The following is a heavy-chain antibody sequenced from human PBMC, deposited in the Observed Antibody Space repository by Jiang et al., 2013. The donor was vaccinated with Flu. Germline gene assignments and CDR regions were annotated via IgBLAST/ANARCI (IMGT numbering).Heavy chain of an antibody. J-gene: IGHJ3*02. Sequence: PSETLSLTCTVSGGSISSSSYYWGWIRQPPGKGLEWIGSIYYSGSNYQNPSLKSRVTISVDTSKNQFSLKLSSVTAADTAVYYCARRERTGATTAFDIWGQGTMVTVSS. CDR2: IYYSGSN. D-gene: IGHD1-26*01. CDR3: ARRERTGATTAFDI. V-gene: IGHV4-39*01. CDR1: GGSISSSSYY.